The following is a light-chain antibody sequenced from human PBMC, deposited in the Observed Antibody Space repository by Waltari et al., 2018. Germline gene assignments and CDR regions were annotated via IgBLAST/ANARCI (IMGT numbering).Light chain of an antibody. V-gene: IGLV2-14*01. CDR3: SSFTNGGTVV. Sequence: QSALTQPASVSGSPGQSITISCTGTSSDVGAHKYISWYQQHPGKVPKFIIYEVSNRPLGVSTRFTGSKSGNTASLTISGLQPEDEADYYCSSFTNGGTVVFGGGTTLTVL. CDR1: SSDVGAHKY. J-gene: IGLJ2*01. CDR2: EVS.